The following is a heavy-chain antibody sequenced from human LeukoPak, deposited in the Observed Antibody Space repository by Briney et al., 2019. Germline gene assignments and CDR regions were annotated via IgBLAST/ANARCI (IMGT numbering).Heavy chain of an antibody. J-gene: IGHJ4*02. CDR3: AKDEPGSYSPSDY. CDR1: GFTFRNYA. CDR2: ISYDGNDK. V-gene: IGHV3-30*18. Sequence: GGSLRLSCAGSGFTFRNYAMHWVRQAPGKGLEWVAFISYDGNDKYYADSVKGRFTISRDNSTNTLYLQMNSLRAEDTAVYYCAKDEPGSYSPSDYWGQGTLVTVSS. D-gene: IGHD3-10*01.